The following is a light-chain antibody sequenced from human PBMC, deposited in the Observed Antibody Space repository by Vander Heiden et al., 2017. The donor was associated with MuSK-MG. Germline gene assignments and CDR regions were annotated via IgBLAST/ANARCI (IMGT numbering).Light chain of an antibody. Sequence: ASVGDRVTITCLASQDISSWLAWYQQKPGKAPNLLISSASSLQSGVPSRFSGSGSGTEFTLTISSLQPEDFATYYCQQDNNFPITFGGGTKVEIK. CDR1: QDISSW. V-gene: IGKV1-12*01. CDR2: SAS. CDR3: QQDNNFPIT. J-gene: IGKJ4*01.